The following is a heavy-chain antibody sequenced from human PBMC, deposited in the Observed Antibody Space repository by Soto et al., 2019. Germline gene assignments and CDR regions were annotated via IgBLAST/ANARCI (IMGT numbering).Heavy chain of an antibody. V-gene: IGHV1-18*01. J-gene: IGHJ4*02. Sequence: QVQLVQSGAEVKKPGASVKVSCKASGYTFTSYGISWVRQAPGQGLEWMGWISAYNGNTNYAQKLQGRVTMTTDTPTSTAYMELRSLRSDDTAVYYCARAPPRNSYGLRTDYWGQGTLVTVSS. CDR1: GYTFTSYG. CDR3: ARAPPRNSYGLRTDY. CDR2: ISAYNGNT. D-gene: IGHD5-18*01.